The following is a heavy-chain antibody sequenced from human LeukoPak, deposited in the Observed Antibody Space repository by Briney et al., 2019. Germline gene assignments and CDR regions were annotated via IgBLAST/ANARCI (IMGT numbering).Heavy chain of an antibody. J-gene: IGHJ4*02. CDR1: GGSISSGSYY. CDR2: IYYSGST. Sequence: SQTLSLTCTVSGGSISSGSYYWSWIRQPPGKGLEWIGYIYYSGSTNYNPSLKSRVTISVGTSKNQFSLKLSSVTAADTAVYYCARSGYSAGFDYWGQGTLVTVSS. CDR3: ARSGYSAGFDY. D-gene: IGHD5-18*01. V-gene: IGHV4-61*01.